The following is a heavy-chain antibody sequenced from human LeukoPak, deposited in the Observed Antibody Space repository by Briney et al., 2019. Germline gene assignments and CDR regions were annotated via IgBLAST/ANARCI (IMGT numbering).Heavy chain of an antibody. CDR2: ISYDGSNK. Sequence: GGSLRLSCAASGFTFSSYGMHWVRQAPGKGLEWVAVISYDGSNKYYADSVKGRFTISRDNSKNTLYLQMNSLRAEDTAVYYCAKDPADLVVVAATHAFDMWGQGTMVTVSS. CDR1: GFTFSSYG. CDR3: AKDPADLVVVAATHAFDM. J-gene: IGHJ3*02. V-gene: IGHV3-30*18. D-gene: IGHD2-15*01.